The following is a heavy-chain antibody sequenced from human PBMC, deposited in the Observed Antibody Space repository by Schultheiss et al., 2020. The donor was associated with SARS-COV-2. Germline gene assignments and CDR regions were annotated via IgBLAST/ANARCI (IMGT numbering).Heavy chain of an antibody. J-gene: IGHJ4*02. Sequence: GGSLRLSCAASGFTFSSYAMHWVRQAPGKGLEWVAVISYDGSNKYYADSVKGRFTISRDNSKNTLYLQMNSLRAEDTAVYYCAREAYDFWSGYYDGADCWGQGTLVTVSS. CDR1: GFTFSSYA. CDR2: ISYDGSNK. D-gene: IGHD3-3*01. CDR3: AREAYDFWSGYYDGADC. V-gene: IGHV3-30-3*01.